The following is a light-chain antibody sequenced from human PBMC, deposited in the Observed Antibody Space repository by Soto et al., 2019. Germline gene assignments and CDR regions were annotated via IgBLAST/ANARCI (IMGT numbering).Light chain of an antibody. J-gene: IGLJ3*02. CDR1: SSDAGGYNY. Sequence: QSALTQPASVSGSPGQSITISCTGTSSDAGGYNYVSWYQQHPGKAPKLMIYEVSNRPSGVPNRFSGSKSGNTASLTISGLQAEDEAEYYCSSYTSSSTGVFGGGTQLTVL. CDR2: EVS. V-gene: IGLV2-14*01. CDR3: SSYTSSSTGV.